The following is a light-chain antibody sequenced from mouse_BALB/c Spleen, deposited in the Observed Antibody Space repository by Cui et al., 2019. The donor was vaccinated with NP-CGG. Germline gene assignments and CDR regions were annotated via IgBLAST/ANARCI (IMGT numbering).Light chain of an antibody. J-gene: IGLJ1*01. CDR1: TGAVTTSNY. CDR3: ALWYSNHWV. Sequence: QAVVTQDSALTTSPGETVTLTCRSSTGAVTTSNYADWVQEKPDHLFTGLIGGTNNRAPGVPARFSGSLIGGKAALTITGAQTEDEAMYFCALWYSNHWVFGGGTKLTVL. V-gene: IGLV1*01. CDR2: GTN.